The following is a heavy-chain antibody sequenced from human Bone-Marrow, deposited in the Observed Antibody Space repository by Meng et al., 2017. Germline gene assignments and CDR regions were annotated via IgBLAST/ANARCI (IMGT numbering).Heavy chain of an antibody. D-gene: IGHD6-13*01. CDR3: AKLASIAAAGLSDY. J-gene: IGHJ4*02. Sequence: GRLVGWGGGLVQPGGSLRLSRAASGFTFSNYARGWVRQAPGKGLEWVSAINGRGAGTYYADSVKGRFTSSRDNSKNTLYLQMNSLRAEDTAVYYCAKLASIAAAGLSDYWGQGTLVTVSS. V-gene: IGHV3-23*04. CDR1: GFTFSNYA. CDR2: INGRGAGT.